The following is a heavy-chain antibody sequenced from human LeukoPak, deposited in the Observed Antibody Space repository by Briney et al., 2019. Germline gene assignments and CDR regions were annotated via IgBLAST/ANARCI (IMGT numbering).Heavy chain of an antibody. D-gene: IGHD3-10*01. CDR3: ARDPPYYYGSGSYPDAFDI. V-gene: IGHV1-3*01. J-gene: IGHJ3*02. CDR1: GYTFTSYA. Sequence: GASVKVSCKASGYTFTSYAMHWVRQAPGQRLEWMGWINAGNGNTKYSQKFQGRVTITRDTSASTAYMELSSLRSEDTAVYYCARDPPYYYGSGSYPDAFDIWGQGTMVTVSS. CDR2: INAGNGNT.